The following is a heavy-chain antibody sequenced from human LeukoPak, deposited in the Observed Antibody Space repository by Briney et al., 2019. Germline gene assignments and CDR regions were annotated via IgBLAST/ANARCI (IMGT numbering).Heavy chain of an antibody. D-gene: IGHD3-10*01. CDR2: IRYDGSNK. CDR3: AKDPVPGITMVRGVFDY. V-gene: IGHV3-30*02. CDR1: GFTFSSYG. Sequence: GGSLRPSCAASGFTFSSYGMHWVRQAPGKGLELVAFIRYDGSNKYYADSVKGRFTISRDNSKNTLYLQMNSLRAEDTAVYYCAKDPVPGITMVRGVFDYWGQGTLVTVSS. J-gene: IGHJ4*02.